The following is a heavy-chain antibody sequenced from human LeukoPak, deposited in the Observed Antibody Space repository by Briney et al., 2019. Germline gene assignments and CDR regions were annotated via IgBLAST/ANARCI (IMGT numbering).Heavy chain of an antibody. V-gene: IGHV3-73*01. CDR1: GFTFSSYA. D-gene: IGHD3-10*01. Sequence: GGSLRLSCAASGFTFSSYAMHWVRQASGKGLEWVGRIRSKANSYATAYAASVKGRFTISRDDSKNTAYLQMNSLKTEDTAVYYCTYYGSGSYSSGGQGTLVTVSS. CDR3: TYYGSGSYSS. CDR2: IRSKANSYAT. J-gene: IGHJ4*02.